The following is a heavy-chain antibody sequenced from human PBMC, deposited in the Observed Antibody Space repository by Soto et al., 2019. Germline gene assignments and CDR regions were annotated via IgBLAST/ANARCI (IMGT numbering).Heavy chain of an antibody. CDR2: ISAYNGNT. J-gene: IGHJ6*02. CDR3: ARDVEVVVVPAAQHSRYYYYGMDV. Sequence: SVKVSCKASGYTFTSYVISWVRQAPGQGLEWMGWISAYNGNTNYAQKLQGRVTMTTDTSTSTAYMELRSLRSDDTAVYYCARDVEVVVVPAAQHSRYYYYGMDVWGQGATVSVSS. V-gene: IGHV1-18*01. CDR1: GYTFTSYV. D-gene: IGHD2-2*01.